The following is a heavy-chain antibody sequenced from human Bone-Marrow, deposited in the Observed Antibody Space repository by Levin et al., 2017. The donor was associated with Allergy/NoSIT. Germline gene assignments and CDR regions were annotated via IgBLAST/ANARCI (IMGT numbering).Heavy chain of an antibody. CDR1: GFIFSDYA. J-gene: IGHJ4*02. CDR2: ISSPGDNT. V-gene: IGHV3-64D*06. CDR3: VKVHRYNIGAPAYFDS. Sequence: GGSLRLSCSASGFIFSDYAIYWVRQAPGKGLECVSAISSPGDNTYYADSVKGRFTVSRDNSKSTVYLELTRLRPEDTAVYYCVKVHRYNIGAPAYFDSWGPGTLVTVSS. D-gene: IGHD6-6*01.